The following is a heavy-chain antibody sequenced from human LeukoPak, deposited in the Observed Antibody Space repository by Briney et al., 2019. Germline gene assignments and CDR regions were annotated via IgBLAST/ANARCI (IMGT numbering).Heavy chain of an antibody. Sequence: SVKVSCKASGGTLSSYAISWVRQAPGQGLEWMGRIIPILGIANYAQKFQGRVTITADKSTSTAYMELSSLRSEDTAVYYCARDRATGRKLNWFDPWGQGTLVTVSS. V-gene: IGHV1-69*04. CDR2: IIPILGIA. CDR1: GGTLSSYA. J-gene: IGHJ5*02. CDR3: ARDRATGRKLNWFDP. D-gene: IGHD4-17*01.